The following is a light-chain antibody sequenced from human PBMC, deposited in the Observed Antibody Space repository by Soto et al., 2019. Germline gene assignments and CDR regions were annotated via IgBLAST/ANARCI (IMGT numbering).Light chain of an antibody. Sequence: EIVLTQSPGTLSSSPLASTSLXFRASQSVSTYLAWYQQKPGQAPRLLIYDASNRATGIPARFSGSGSGTDFTLTISSLEAEDFAVYYCQHSSNWLTFGGGTKVDI. CDR1: QSVSTY. CDR3: QHSSNWLT. CDR2: DAS. V-gene: IGKV3-11*01. J-gene: IGKJ4*01.